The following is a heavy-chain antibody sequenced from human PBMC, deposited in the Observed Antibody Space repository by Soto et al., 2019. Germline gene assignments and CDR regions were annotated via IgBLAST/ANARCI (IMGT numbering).Heavy chain of an antibody. Sequence: EVQLVESGGGLVQPGGSLRLSCAASGFTFSSYSMNWVRQAPGKGLEWVSYISSSSSTIYYADSVKGRFTISRDNAKNSLYLQMNSLRDEDTAVYYCARDPRGYCSGGSCYYGWYFDLWGRGTLVTVSS. CDR2: ISSSSSTI. D-gene: IGHD2-15*01. CDR3: ARDPRGYCSGGSCYYGWYFDL. J-gene: IGHJ2*01. V-gene: IGHV3-48*02. CDR1: GFTFSSYS.